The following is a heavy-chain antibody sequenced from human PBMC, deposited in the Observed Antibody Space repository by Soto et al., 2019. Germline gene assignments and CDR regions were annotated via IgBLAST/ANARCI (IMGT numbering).Heavy chain of an antibody. D-gene: IGHD3-10*01. CDR2: INPRGGST. J-gene: IGHJ4*02. V-gene: IGHV1-46*01. CDR3: ARVGQYYYGSGSSFDY. CDR1: GYTFTSYY. Sequence: ASVKVSCKASGYTFTSYYMHWVRQAPGQGLEWMGIINPRGGSTSYAQKFQGRVTMTRDTSTSTVYMELSSLRSEDTAVYYCARVGQYYYGSGSSFDYWGQGTLVTVSS.